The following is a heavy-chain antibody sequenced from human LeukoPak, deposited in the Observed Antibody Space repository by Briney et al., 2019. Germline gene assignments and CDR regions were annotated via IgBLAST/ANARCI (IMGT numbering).Heavy chain of an antibody. V-gene: IGHV3-7*01. Sequence: QSGGSLRLSCAASGFTFSNYWMSWVRQAPGKGLEWVANIKLDGSEKYYVDSVKGRFTISRDNGKNSLYLQMNSLRPEDTAVYYCARGFSGYRWGQGTLATVSS. CDR1: GFTFSNYW. CDR2: IKLDGSEK. J-gene: IGHJ4*02. CDR3: ARGFSGYR. D-gene: IGHD3-22*01.